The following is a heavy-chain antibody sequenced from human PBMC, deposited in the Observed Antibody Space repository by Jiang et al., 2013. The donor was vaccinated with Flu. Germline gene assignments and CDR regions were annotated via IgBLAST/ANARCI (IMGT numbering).Heavy chain of an antibody. D-gene: IGHD4-17*01. CDR3: AKFLSVTTWAWYYYGMDV. Sequence: SGGGLVQPGGSLRLSCAASGFTFSSYAMSWVRQAPGKGLEWVSAISGGGGSTYYADSVKGRFTISRDSSKSTLFLQMNSLRADDTAVYYCAKFLSVTTWAWYYYGMDVWGQGTTVTVSS. CDR2: ISGGGGST. J-gene: IGHJ6*02. V-gene: IGHV3-23*01. CDR1: GFTFSSYA.